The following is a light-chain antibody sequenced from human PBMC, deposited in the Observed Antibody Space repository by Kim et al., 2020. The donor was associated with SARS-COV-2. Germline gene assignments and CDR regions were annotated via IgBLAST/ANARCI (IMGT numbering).Light chain of an antibody. Sequence: SPGQTARITCSGDALPKKYAYWDQQKSGQAPVLVIYEDTKRPSGIPERFSGSSSGTMATLTINGAQVDDEADYYCYSTDSSGNHWVFGGGTKLTVL. CDR1: ALPKKY. V-gene: IGLV3-10*01. CDR3: YSTDSSGNHWV. CDR2: EDT. J-gene: IGLJ3*02.